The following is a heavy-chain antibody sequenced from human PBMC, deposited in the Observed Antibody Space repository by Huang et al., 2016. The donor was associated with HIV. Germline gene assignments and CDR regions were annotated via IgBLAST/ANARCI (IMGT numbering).Heavy chain of an antibody. CDR3: ARMFKYDSGGYWGNDAFDI. CDR1: GGSFSGHS. J-gene: IGHJ3*02. V-gene: IGHV4-34*02. CDR2: IGDSGST. Sequence: QVQLQQWGAELLKPSETLSLTCAVSGGSFSGHSWTWIRQPPGRGLEWIGEIGDSGSTTYNPALKSLVTSSGDTSQSQFSLKLNSVTAADTAIYYCARMFKYDSGGYWGNDAFDIWGQGTMVTVSS. D-gene: IGHD3-22*01.